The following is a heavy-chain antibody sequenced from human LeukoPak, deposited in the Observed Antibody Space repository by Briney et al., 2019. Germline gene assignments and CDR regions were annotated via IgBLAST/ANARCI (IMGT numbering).Heavy chain of an antibody. V-gene: IGHV3-9*01. Sequence: PGGSPRLSCAATGFTFRDYGMHWVRQPPGKGLEWVSGINWEGGGTHYADSVKGRFTISRDNAKNSLYLQMTSLRPEDTALYYCAKHLRATNTYIFFGLDVWGQGTTVTVSS. D-gene: IGHD1-26*01. J-gene: IGHJ6*02. CDR1: GFTFRDYG. CDR2: INWEGGGT. CDR3: AKHLRATNTYIFFGLDV.